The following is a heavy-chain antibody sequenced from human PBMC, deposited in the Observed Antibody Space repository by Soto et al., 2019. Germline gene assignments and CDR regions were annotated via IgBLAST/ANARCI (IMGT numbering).Heavy chain of an antibody. D-gene: IGHD3-3*01. J-gene: IGHJ4*02. Sequence: EVQLLESGGGWVQPGGSLRLSCAASGFTFSTYAMSWVRQAPGKGLEWVSSINKNGGSTFYADSVKGRFTISRDNSKDTLFLQMNSLRAEDTALYYCAKRPSYDFVNWGQGTLVTVSS. V-gene: IGHV3-23*01. CDR1: GFTFSTYA. CDR3: AKRPSYDFVN. CDR2: INKNGGST.